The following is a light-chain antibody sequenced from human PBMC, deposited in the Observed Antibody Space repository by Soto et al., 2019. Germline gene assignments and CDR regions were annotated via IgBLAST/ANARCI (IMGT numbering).Light chain of an antibody. CDR2: DVS. Sequence: QSVLTQPASVSGSPGQSITISCTGTSSDVGAYNYVSWYQQHPGKVPKLMIYDVSNRPSGVSNRFSGSKSGDTASLTISALQAEDEADYYCSSFRSGNTLVFGGGTQLTVL. V-gene: IGLV2-14*03. CDR3: SSFRSGNTLV. CDR1: SSDVGAYNY. J-gene: IGLJ2*01.